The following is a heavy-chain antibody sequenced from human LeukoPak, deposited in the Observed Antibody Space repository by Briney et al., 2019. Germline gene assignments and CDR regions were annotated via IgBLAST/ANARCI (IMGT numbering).Heavy chain of an antibody. CDR1: GYTLTELS. D-gene: IGHD3-10*01. CDR2: FDPEDGET. J-gene: IGHJ5*02. V-gene: IGHV1-24*01. Sequence: ASVKVSCKVSGYTLTELSMHWVRQAPGKGLEWMGGFDPEDGETIYAQKFQGRVTMTEDTSTDTAYMELSSLTSEDTAVYYCATRYRPRISMIRGVNPRRPHNWFDPWGQGTLVTVSS. CDR3: ATRYRPRISMIRGVNPRRPHNWFDP.